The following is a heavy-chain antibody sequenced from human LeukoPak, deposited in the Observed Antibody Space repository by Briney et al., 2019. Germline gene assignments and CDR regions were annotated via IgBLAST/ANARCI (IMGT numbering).Heavy chain of an antibody. CDR1: GFSFSIYS. CDR3: TKPRGGGSHDDFAY. V-gene: IGHV3-48*01. J-gene: IGHJ4*02. CDR2: VAPSSSTK. Sequence: PGGSLRLSCAASGFSFSIYSMNWVRQAPGKGLEWLSYVAPSSSTKYYAEPVKGRFTISRDNAKNSLYLQMNSLRVEDTAIYYCTKPRGGGSHDDFAYWGQGILVTVSS. D-gene: IGHD1-26*01.